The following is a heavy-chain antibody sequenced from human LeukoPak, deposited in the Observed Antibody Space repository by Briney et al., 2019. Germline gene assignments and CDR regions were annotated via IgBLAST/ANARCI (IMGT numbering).Heavy chain of an antibody. J-gene: IGHJ3*02. CDR3: AGFFYDNSGDAFDI. Sequence: ASVKVSCKASGGSFTFTSHAISWVRQAPGQGLEWVGGLIPIYGSANYAQKFQGRVTITSDESTRTVYMELSRLRPEDSAVYYCAGFFYDNSGDAFDIWGQGTMDTVSS. V-gene: IGHV1-69*13. D-gene: IGHD3-22*01. CDR1: GGSFTFTSHA. CDR2: LIPIYGSA.